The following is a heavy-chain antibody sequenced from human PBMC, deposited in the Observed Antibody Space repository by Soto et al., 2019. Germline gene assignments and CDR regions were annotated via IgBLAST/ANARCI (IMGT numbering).Heavy chain of an antibody. Sequence: QVQLVESGGGLVQPGGSLRLSCVASGFTFSDYYMTWNRQAPGKGLEWVSYISSSGSTISYADSVKGRFSISRDNAKNSLYLQTSSLRVEDTAVYYCARARWELVEGRYFDYWGQGTLVTVSS. CDR3: ARARWELVEGRYFDY. V-gene: IGHV3-11*01. J-gene: IGHJ4*02. D-gene: IGHD1-26*01. CDR2: ISSSGSTI. CDR1: GFTFSDYY.